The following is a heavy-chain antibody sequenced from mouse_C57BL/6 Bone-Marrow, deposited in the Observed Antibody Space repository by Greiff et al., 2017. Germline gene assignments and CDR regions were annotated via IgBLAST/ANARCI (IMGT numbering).Heavy chain of an antibody. D-gene: IGHD4-1*01. J-gene: IGHJ2*01. CDR2: IYPGDGDT. CDR3: ARDWDYFDY. CDR1: GYAFSTYW. Sequence: LVESGASVTISCKVSGYAFSTYWMNWVKQRPGKGLEWIGQIYPGDGDTNYNGKFKGKATLTADKSSSTAYMQLSSLTSADFAVYFCARDWDYFDYWGQGTTLTVSS. V-gene: IGHV1-80*01.